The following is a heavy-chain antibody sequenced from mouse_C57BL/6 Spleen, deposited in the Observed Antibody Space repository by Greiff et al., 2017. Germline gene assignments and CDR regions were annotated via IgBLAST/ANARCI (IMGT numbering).Heavy chain of an antibody. D-gene: IGHD1-1*01. CDR2: ISYDGSN. Sequence: ESGPGLVKPSQSLSLTCSVTGYSITSGYYWNWIRQFPGNKLEWMGYISYDGSNNYNPSLKNRISITRDTSKNQFFLKLNSVTTEDTATYYCAREAATVDFDYWGQGTTLTVSS. J-gene: IGHJ2*01. V-gene: IGHV3-6*01. CDR3: AREAATVDFDY. CDR1: GYSITSGYY.